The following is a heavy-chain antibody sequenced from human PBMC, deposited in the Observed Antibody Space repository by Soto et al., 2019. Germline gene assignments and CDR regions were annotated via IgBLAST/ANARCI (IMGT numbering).Heavy chain of an antibody. CDR2: TYYRSNWRH. J-gene: IGHJ4*02. D-gene: IGHD6-19*01. Sequence: SRTLSLTCXISGDSVSSNTAAWNWIRSSPSRGLEWLGRTYYRSNWRHDYAVSVKSRITVNPDTSKNHFSLQLNSVTPDDTAVYYCARGVAGSGFDLWGQGTLVTVSS. CDR1: GDSVSSNTAA. V-gene: IGHV6-1*01. CDR3: ARGVAGSGFDL.